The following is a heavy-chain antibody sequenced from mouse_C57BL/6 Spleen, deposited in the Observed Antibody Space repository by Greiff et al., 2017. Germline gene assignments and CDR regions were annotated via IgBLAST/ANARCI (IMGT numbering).Heavy chain of an antibody. CDR1: GYTFTDYE. V-gene: IGHV1-15*01. D-gene: IGHD1-1*02. CDR3: TRWWDVYYFDY. CDR2: IDPEAGGT. Sequence: QVQLQQSGAELVRPGASVTLSCKASGYTFTDYEMHWVKQTPVHGLEWIGAIDPEAGGTAYTQKFKGKAILTADKSSSTAYMELRSLTSEDSAVYYCTRWWDVYYFDYWGQGTTLTVSS. J-gene: IGHJ2*01.